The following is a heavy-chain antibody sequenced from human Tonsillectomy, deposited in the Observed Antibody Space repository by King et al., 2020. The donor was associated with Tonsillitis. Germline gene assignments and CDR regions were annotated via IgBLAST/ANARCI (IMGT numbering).Heavy chain of an antibody. Sequence: VQLVESGGGVVQPGRSLGLSCAASGFVFSSYAMYWVRQAPGKGLESVALILYDGSNKYYATSVKGRFTISRDNSRNTLYLQMNSLRAEDTAVYHCARGGHSDFWSGYYSDYWGQGTLVTVSS. CDR1: GFVFSSYA. D-gene: IGHD3-3*01. V-gene: IGHV3-30*04. CDR3: ARGGHSDFWSGYYSDY. J-gene: IGHJ4*02. CDR2: ILYDGSNK.